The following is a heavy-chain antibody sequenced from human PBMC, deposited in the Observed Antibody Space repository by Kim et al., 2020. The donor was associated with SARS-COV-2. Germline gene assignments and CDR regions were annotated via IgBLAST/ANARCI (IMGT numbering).Heavy chain of an antibody. D-gene: IGHD3-22*01. J-gene: IGHJ4*02. CDR3: ARLGGYYDSSGYAAL. V-gene: IGHV3-30*04. CDR2: ISYDGSNK. Sequence: GGSLRLSCAASGFTFSSYAMHWVRQAPGKGLEWVAVISYDGSNKYYADSVKGRFTISRDNSKNTLYLQMNSLRAEDTAVYYCARLGGYYDSSGYAALWGQGTLVTVSS. CDR1: GFTFSSYA.